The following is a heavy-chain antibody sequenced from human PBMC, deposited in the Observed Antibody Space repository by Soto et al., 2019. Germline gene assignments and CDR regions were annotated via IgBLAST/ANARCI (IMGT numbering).Heavy chain of an antibody. Sequence: EVQLLESGGGLVQPGGSLRLSCAASGFTFSSYAMSWVRQAPGKGLEWVSAISGSGGSTYYADSVKGRFTISRDNSKNTLYLQMNSLRAEDTAVYYCAKDRGKSGSGIAALGYYGMDVWGQGTTVTVSS. CDR2: ISGSGGST. CDR1: GFTFSSYA. D-gene: IGHD6-6*01. V-gene: IGHV3-23*01. CDR3: AKDRGKSGSGIAALGYYGMDV. J-gene: IGHJ6*02.